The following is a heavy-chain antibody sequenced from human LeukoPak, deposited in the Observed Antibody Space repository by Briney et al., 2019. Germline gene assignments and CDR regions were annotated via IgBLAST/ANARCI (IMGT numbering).Heavy chain of an antibody. CDR2: IRYDGSNK. CDR3: ANGNQPPPRIQHRDAFDI. V-gene: IGHV3-30*02. D-gene: IGHD5-18*01. Sequence: GGSLRLSCAASGFTFSSYGMHWVRQAPGKGLEWVAFIRYDGSNKYYADSVKGRFTISRDNSKNTLYLQMNSLRAEDTAVYYCANGNQPPPRIQHRDAFDIWGQGTMVTVSS. J-gene: IGHJ3*02. CDR1: GFTFSSYG.